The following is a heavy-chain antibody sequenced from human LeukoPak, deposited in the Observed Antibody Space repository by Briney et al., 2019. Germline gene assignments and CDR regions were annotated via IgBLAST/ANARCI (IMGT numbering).Heavy chain of an antibody. V-gene: IGHV3-21*01. J-gene: IGHJ5*02. CDR1: GFTFRNYN. CDR2: ISESSSFI. Sequence: GGSLRLSCAASGFTFRNYNMNWVRQAPGKGLEWVSSISESSSFIQYADSLKGRFAISRDNAKNSLYLQMNSLRAEDTAVYYCARQWGYCSSGVCRGWFDPWGQGTLVTVSS. CDR3: ARQWGYCSSGVCRGWFDP. D-gene: IGHD2-8*01.